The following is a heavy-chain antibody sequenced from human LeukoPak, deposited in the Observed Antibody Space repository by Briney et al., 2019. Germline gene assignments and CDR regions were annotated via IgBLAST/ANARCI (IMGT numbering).Heavy chain of an antibody. J-gene: IGHJ4*02. CDR1: GGSFSGYY. D-gene: IGHD6-13*01. Sequence: PSETLSLTCAVYGGSFSGYYWSWIRQPPGKGLEWIGEINHSGSTNYNPSLKSRVTISVDTSKNQFSLKLSSVTAADTAVYYCARHRAAAGTFRVPRYDYWGQGTLVTVSS. CDR3: ARHRAAAGTFRVPRYDY. CDR2: INHSGST. V-gene: IGHV4-34*01.